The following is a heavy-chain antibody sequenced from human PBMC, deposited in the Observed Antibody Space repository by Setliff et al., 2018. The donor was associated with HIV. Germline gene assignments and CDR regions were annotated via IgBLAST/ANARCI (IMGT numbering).Heavy chain of an antibody. D-gene: IGHD3-16*01. CDR3: ARGGYYFDY. J-gene: IGHJ4*02. CDR1: GGSISSGSYY. Sequence: SETLSLTCTVSGGSISSGSYYWSWIRQPAGKGLEWIGHIYTSGSTNFNPSLKSRLTMSVDTSKNQFSLKLSSVTAADTAVYYCARGGYYFDYWGQGTLVTVSS. V-gene: IGHV4-61*09. CDR2: IYTSGST.